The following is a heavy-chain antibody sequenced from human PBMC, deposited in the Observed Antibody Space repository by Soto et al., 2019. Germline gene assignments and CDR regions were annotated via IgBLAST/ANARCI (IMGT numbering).Heavy chain of an antibody. Sequence: VKVSFKASGYTFTSYGISWVRQAPGQGLEWMGWISAYNGNTNYAQKLQGRVTMTTDTSTSTAYMELRSLRSDDTAVYYCARAGYYGSGTPRRAGGGWFDPWGQGTLVTVSS. CDR2: ISAYNGNT. J-gene: IGHJ5*02. D-gene: IGHD3-10*01. CDR1: GYTFTSYG. V-gene: IGHV1-18*04. CDR3: ARAGYYGSGTPRRAGGGWFDP.